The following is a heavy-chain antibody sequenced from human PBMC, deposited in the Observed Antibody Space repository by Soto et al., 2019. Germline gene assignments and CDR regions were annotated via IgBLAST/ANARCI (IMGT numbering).Heavy chain of an antibody. D-gene: IGHD2-21*01. CDR1: GFTFSSYA. CDR3: ARVVGESPYPTYYFDY. V-gene: IGHV3-64*01. J-gene: IGHJ4*02. Sequence: GGSLRLSCAASGFTFSSYAMHWVRQAPGKGLEYVSAISSNGGSTYYANSVKGRFTISRDNSKNTLYLQMGSLRAEDMAVYYCARVVGESPYPTYYFDYWGQGTLVTVSS. CDR2: ISSNGGST.